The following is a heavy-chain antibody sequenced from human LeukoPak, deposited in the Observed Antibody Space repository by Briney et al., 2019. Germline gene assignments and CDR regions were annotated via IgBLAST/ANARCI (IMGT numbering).Heavy chain of an antibody. J-gene: IGHJ6*03. D-gene: IGHD4-23*01. CDR1: GGSISSSSYY. V-gene: IGHV4-39*01. Sequence: SETLSLTCTVSGGSISSSSYYWGWIRQPPGKGLEWIGSIYYSGSTYYNPSLKSRVTISVDTSKNQFSLKLSSVTAADTAVYYCARLHYGGNYGYYYYYMDVWGKGTTVTVSS. CDR3: ARLHYGGNYGYYYYYMDV. CDR2: IYYSGST.